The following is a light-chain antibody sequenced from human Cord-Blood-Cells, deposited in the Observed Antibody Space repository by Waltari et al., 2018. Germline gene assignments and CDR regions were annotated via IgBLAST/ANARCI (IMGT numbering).Light chain of an antibody. CDR1: SSDVGSYNL. Sequence: QSALTQPASVSGPPGQSITISSTGTSSDVGSYNLVSWYQQHPGKTPKLMIYEGSKRPSGVCNRFSGSKSCNTASLTIAGLQAEDEADYYCCSYAGSSTWGFGGGTKLTGL. J-gene: IGLJ3*02. CDR3: CSYAGSSTWG. V-gene: IGLV2-23*01. CDR2: EGS.